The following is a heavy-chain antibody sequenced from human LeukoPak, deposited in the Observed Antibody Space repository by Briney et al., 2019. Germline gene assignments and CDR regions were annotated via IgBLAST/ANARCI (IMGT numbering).Heavy chain of an antibody. J-gene: IGHJ4*02. CDR1: GYTFTSYY. CDR3: ARGSRGGDYGDYYFDY. V-gene: IGHV1-46*01. Sequence: ASVKVSCKASGYTFTSYYMHWVRQAPGQGLEWMGIINPSGGSTSYAQKFQGRVTMTRDTSTSTVYMELSSLRSEDTAVYYCARGSRGGDYGDYYFDYWGQGTLVTASS. CDR2: INPSGGST. D-gene: IGHD4-17*01.